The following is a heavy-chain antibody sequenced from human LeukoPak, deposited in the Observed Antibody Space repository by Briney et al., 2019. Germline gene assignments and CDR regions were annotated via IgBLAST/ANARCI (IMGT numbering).Heavy chain of an antibody. Sequence: SQTLSLTCAISGDSVSSNGAAWNWIRQSPSRGLEWLGRTYYRSKWYNDCAVSVRGRITINPDTSKNQFSLQLNSVTPEDTAVYYCVRDGEGGLDYFDHWGQGTLVTVSS. D-gene: IGHD3-16*01. CDR2: TYYRSKWYN. CDR3: VRDGEGGLDYFDH. J-gene: IGHJ4*02. V-gene: IGHV6-1*01. CDR1: GDSVSSNGAA.